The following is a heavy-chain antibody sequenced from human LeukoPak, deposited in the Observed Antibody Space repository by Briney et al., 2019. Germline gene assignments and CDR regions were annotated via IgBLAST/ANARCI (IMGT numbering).Heavy chain of an antibody. CDR3: ARLMTTVTPGRGNCLDP. J-gene: IGHJ5*02. V-gene: IGHV7-4-1*02. D-gene: IGHD4-17*01. CDR2: INTNTGNP. CDR1: GYTFTSYA. Sequence: ASVKVSCKASGYTFTSYAMNWVRQAPGQGLEWMGWINTNTGNPTYAQGFTGRFVFSLDTSVSTAYLQISSLKAEDTAVYYCARLMTTVTPGRGNCLDPWGGEPLVTVAS.